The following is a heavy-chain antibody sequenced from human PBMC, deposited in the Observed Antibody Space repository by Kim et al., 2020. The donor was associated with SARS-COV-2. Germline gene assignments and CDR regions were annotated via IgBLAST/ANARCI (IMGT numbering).Heavy chain of an antibody. D-gene: IGHD6-13*01. Sequence: SRVTIAVDTSKNQFALKLSSVTAADTAVYYCARAVVGSSSWYGGRYYFDYWGQGTLVTVSS. CDR3: ARAVVGSSSWYGGRYYFDY. V-gene: IGHV4-39*06. J-gene: IGHJ4*02.